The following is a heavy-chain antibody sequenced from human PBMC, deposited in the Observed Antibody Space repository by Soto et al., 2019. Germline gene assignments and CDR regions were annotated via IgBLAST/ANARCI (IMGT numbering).Heavy chain of an antibody. CDR1: GYTFTSYG. CDR3: ARHPNDSSAYYHHYYYGMDV. V-gene: IGHV1-3*01. J-gene: IGHJ6*02. CDR2: INAGNGNT. D-gene: IGHD3-22*01. Sequence: ASVKVSCKASGYTFTSYGIHWVRQAPGQRLEWTGWINAGNGNTKYSEKFQGRVTITRDTSASTAYLELSSLRSEDTAVYYCARHPNDSSAYYHHYYYGMDVWGQGTTVTVSS.